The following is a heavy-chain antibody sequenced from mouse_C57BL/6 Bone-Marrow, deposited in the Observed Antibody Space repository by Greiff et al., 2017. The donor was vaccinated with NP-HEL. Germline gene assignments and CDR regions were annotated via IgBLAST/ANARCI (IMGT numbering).Heavy chain of an antibody. CDR3: AREGGEGYAMDY. Sequence: QVQLQQPGAELVRPGSSVKPSCKASGYTFTSYWMHWVKQRPIQGLEWIGNIDPSDSETHYNQKFKDKATLTVDKSSSTAYMQLSSLTSEDSAVYYCAREGGEGYAMDYWGQGTSVTVSS. CDR2: IDPSDSET. V-gene: IGHV1-52*01. J-gene: IGHJ4*01. CDR1: GYTFTSYW.